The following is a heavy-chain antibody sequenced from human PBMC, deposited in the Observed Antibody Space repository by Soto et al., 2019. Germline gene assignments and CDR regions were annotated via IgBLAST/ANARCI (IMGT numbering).Heavy chain of an antibody. CDR3: ARHKTTMLTVVSAFDP. D-gene: IGHD3-22*01. CDR2: IFYSGST. CDR1: GDSITRSNFY. Sequence: ETLSLTCTVSGDSITRSNFYWGWIRQPPGKGLEWLGSIFYSGSTFYNPALKSRVTFSVDTSKNHFSLKLSSVTAADTAVYYCARHKTTMLTVVSAFDPWGQGTRVTISS. J-gene: IGHJ5*02. V-gene: IGHV4-39*02.